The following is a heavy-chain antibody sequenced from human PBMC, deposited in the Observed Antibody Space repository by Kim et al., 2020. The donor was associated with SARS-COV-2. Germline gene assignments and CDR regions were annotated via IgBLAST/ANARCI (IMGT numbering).Heavy chain of an antibody. Sequence: SETLSLTCAVYGGPFSAHYWSWIRQPPGKGLEWIGEINDSGTTNYNPSLKSRVTISVDTSKNQFSLKLNSVTAADTAMYYCARVFLRGVKWVLKEWWFDP. CDR1: GGPFSAHY. CDR2: INDSGTT. V-gene: IGHV4-34*01. J-gene: IGHJ5*02. D-gene: IGHD3-22*01. CDR3: ARVFLRGVKWVLKEWWFDP.